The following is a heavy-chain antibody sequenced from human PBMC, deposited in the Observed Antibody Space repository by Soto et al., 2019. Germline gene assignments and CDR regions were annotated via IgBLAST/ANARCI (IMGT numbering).Heavy chain of an antibody. CDR3: ARGYGSGSNVLDY. D-gene: IGHD3-10*01. Sequence: VQLQESGPGLVKPSETLSLTCTVSGGSISNYYWGWIRQPPGKGLEWIGYIYYSGNTNYNPSLKSRLTISLDTSKKQVSLKLSSVTAADTAVYYCARGYGSGSNVLDYWGQGTLVTVPS. J-gene: IGHJ4*02. CDR2: IYYSGNT. CDR1: GGSISNYY. V-gene: IGHV4-59*01.